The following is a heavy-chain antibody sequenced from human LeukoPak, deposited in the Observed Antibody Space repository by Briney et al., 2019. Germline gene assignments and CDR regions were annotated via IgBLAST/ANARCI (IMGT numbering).Heavy chain of an antibody. Sequence: GGSLRLSCAASGFSFSSNGMHWVRQAPGKGLEWVSVIYSGGRTYYADSVKGRFTISRDNSKNTLYLQMNSLRAEDTAVYYCARLGNSGYYFDYWGQGTLVTVSS. CDR1: GFSFSSNG. V-gene: IGHV3-53*01. CDR3: ARLGNSGYYFDY. D-gene: IGHD4-23*01. J-gene: IGHJ4*02. CDR2: IYSGGRT.